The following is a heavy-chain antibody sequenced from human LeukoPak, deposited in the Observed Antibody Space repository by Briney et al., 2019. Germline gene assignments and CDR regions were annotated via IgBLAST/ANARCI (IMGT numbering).Heavy chain of an antibody. CDR1: GFTFSDFY. V-gene: IGHV3-11*04. Sequence: GGSLRLSCAASGFTFSDFYMSWIRQAPGKGLEWVSYISSSGSTIYYADSVKGRFTISRDNSKNTLYLQLNSLRPEDTAVYYCARDQLAYSGYDTLFDYWGQGTLVTVSS. D-gene: IGHD5-12*01. J-gene: IGHJ4*02. CDR2: ISSSGSTI. CDR3: ARDQLAYSGYDTLFDY.